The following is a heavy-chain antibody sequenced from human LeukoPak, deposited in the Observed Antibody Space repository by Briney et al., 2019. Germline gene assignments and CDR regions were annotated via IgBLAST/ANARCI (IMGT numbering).Heavy chain of an antibody. J-gene: IGHJ4*02. CDR2: INAGGENI. D-gene: IGHD3-10*01. V-gene: IGHV3-48*04. CDR1: GYTFPTYS. CDR3: VRGGRGRDDYFDY. Sequence: GGSLRLSCAASGYTFPTYSLNWVRQSPGKGLEWISYINAGGENIHYADSVAGRFTISRDDAEKSVYLQMNSLRVEDTAVYYCVRGGRGRDDYFDYWGQGTQVTASS.